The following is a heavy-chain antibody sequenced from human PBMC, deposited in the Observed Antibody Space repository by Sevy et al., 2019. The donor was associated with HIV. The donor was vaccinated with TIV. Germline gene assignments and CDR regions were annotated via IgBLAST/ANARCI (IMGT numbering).Heavy chain of an antibody. J-gene: IGHJ4*02. V-gene: IGHV3-23*01. D-gene: IGHD7-27*01. CDR1: GFTFSSYG. Sequence: GGSLRLSCEASGFTFSSYGMSWVRQAPGKGLEWVSYISGTGGSTDYADSVKGRFTISRDNSKNTLYIHIISLRAEDTAVYFCAKDGGRNWDQFCFDSWGQGTLVTVSS. CDR3: AKDGGRNWDQFCFDS. CDR2: ISGTGGST.